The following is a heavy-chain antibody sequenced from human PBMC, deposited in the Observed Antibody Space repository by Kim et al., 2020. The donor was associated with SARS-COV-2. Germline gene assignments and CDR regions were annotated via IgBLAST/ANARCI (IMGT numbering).Heavy chain of an antibody. Sequence: SETLSLTCTVSGGSISSSSYYWGWIRQPPGKGLEWIGSIYYSGSTYYNPSLKSRVTISVDTSKNQFSLKLSSVTAADTAVYYCARDGSVDIVATGRVAGAIPEYYFDYWGQGTLVTVSS. J-gene: IGHJ4*02. CDR3: ARDGSVDIVATGRVAGAIPEYYFDY. V-gene: IGHV4-39*07. D-gene: IGHD5-12*01. CDR1: GGSISSSSYY. CDR2: IYYSGST.